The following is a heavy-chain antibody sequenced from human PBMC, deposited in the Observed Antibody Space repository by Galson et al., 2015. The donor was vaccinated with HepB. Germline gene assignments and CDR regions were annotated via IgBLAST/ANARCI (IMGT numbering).Heavy chain of an antibody. CDR2: FDPEDGET. D-gene: IGHD3-22*01. CDR1: GYTLTELS. CDR3: ATFGTYYYDSSGYYFDY. V-gene: IGHV1-24*01. J-gene: IGHJ4*02. Sequence: SVKVSCKVSGYTLTELSMHWVRQAPGKGLEWMGGFDPEDGETIYAQKFQGRVTMTEDTSTDTAYMELSSLRSEDTAVYYCATFGTYYYDSSGYYFDYWGQGTLVTVSS.